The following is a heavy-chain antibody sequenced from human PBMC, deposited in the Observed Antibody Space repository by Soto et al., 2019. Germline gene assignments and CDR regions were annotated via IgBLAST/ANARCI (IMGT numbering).Heavy chain of an antibody. D-gene: IGHD2-2*01. V-gene: IGHV1-69*01. CDR3: EAEIDMGTSTRLDYYYGMDV. CDR1: GGTFSSYA. J-gene: IGHJ6*02. CDR2: IMPIFGTA. Sequence: QVQLVQSGAEVKKPGSSVKVSCKASGGTFSSYAISWVRQAPGQGLEWMGGIMPIFGTANYAQKIQGRVTITEDESTSTADMALSSLRSEDTAVYYCEAEIDMGTSTRLDYYYGMDVWGQGTTVTVSS.